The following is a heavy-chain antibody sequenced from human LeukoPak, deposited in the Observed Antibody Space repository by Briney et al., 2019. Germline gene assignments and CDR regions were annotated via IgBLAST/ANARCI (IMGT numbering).Heavy chain of an antibody. D-gene: IGHD2-2*01. Sequence: SETLSLTCAVSGYSISSGYYWGCIRQPPGKGLEWIGSIYHSGSTYYNPSLKSRVTISVDTSKNQFSLKLSSVTAADTAVYYCARLEDCSSTSCYPYAFDIWGQGTMVTVSS. J-gene: IGHJ3*02. CDR1: GYSISSGYY. V-gene: IGHV4-38-2*01. CDR2: IYHSGST. CDR3: ARLEDCSSTSCYPYAFDI.